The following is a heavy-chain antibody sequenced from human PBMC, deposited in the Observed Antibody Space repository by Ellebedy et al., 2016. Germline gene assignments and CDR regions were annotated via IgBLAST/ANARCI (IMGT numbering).Heavy chain of an antibody. CDR2: ISWNSGSI. Sequence: SLKISXAASGFTFDDYAMHWVRQAPGKGLEWVSGISWNSGSIGYADSVKGRFTISRDNAKNSLYLQMSSLRAEDTAVYYCARGVYYHYYGMDVWGQGTTVTVSS. CDR3: ARGVYYHYYGMDV. CDR1: GFTFDDYA. V-gene: IGHV3-9*01. J-gene: IGHJ6*02.